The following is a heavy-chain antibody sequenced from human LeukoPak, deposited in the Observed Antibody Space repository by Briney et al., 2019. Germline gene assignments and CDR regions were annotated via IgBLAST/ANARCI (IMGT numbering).Heavy chain of an antibody. CDR2: ISGSGGRT. V-gene: IGHV3-23*01. CDR3: AKDSWRDQLPFIFDY. J-gene: IGHJ4*02. CDR1: GFTFSNYW. D-gene: IGHD2-2*01. Sequence: PGGSLRLSCAASGFTFSNYWMHWVRQAPGKGLEWVSGISGSGGRTFYADSVKGRFSISRDNSKNTLSLQMNSLRADDTAVYYCAKDSWRDQLPFIFDYWGQGILVTVSS.